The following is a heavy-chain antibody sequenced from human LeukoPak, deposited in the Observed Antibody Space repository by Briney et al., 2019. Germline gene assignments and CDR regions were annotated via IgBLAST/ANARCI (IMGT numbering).Heavy chain of an antibody. D-gene: IGHD4-23*01. CDR3: TRGGGGNSYGY. CDR2: ISSSSSTI. Sequence: PGGSLRLSCAASGFTFSSYSMNWVRQAPGKGLEWVSYISSSSSTIYYADSVKGRFTISSDNAKNSLYLQTNSLRAEDTAVYYCTRGGGGNSYGYWGQGTLVTVSS. V-gene: IGHV3-48*01. J-gene: IGHJ4*02. CDR1: GFTFSSYS.